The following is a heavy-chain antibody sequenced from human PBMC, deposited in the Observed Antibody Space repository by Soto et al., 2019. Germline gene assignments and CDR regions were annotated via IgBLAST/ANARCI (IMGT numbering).Heavy chain of an antibody. J-gene: IGHJ4*02. CDR1: GFTLSDLN. Sequence: PGGSLRLSCAGSGFTLSDLNIDWVRQAPGKGLEWVGRSRDKAQGYSTAYAASVRGRFTTSRDESKNKVYLQMKCLKLEATAAYYCVSATYFPDSSGYPRCFDHWGQGALVTVSS. CDR2: SRDKAQGYST. D-gene: IGHD3-22*01. CDR3: VSATYFPDSSGYPRCFDH. V-gene: IGHV3-72*01.